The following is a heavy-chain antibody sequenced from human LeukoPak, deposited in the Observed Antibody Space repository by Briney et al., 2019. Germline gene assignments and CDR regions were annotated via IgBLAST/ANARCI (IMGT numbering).Heavy chain of an antibody. CDR1: GFAFSSYW. CDR3: ARGFSYSEDYFDS. CDR2: IDQDGGAK. D-gene: IGHD5-18*01. V-gene: IGHV3-7*05. Sequence: GGSLRLSCAASGFAFSSYWMSWVRQASGKGLEWVAIIDQDGGAKYYLDSVKGRFTISRDNAKSSLFLQMNSLRAEDTAVYYCARGFSYSEDYFDSWGQGTLVTVSS. J-gene: IGHJ4*02.